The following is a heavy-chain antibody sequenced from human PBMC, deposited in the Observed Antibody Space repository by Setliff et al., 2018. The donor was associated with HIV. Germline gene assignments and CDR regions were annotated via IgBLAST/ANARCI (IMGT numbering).Heavy chain of an antibody. J-gene: IGHJ4*02. D-gene: IGHD5-18*01. CDR1: GGSIINNF. CDR3: ARSPGVDTNMAFDY. Sequence: SETLSLTCTVSGGSIINNFWSWIRLPPGKGLEYIGYIYYSGNTDYNPSLKSRVTISVDRSKNQFSLKLNSVNAADTAVYYCARSPGVDTNMAFDYWGQGMLVTVSS. V-gene: IGHV4-59*01. CDR2: IYYSGNT.